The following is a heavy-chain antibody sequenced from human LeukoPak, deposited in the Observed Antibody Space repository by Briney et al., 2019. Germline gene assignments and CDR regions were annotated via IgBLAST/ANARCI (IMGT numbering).Heavy chain of an antibody. CDR3: ARHIVVVTAMGPPDY. CDR2: IYPGDSDT. D-gene: IGHD2-21*02. J-gene: IGHJ4*02. CDR1: GYSLTSYW. V-gene: IGHV5-51*01. Sequence: GESLKISCKGSGYSLTSYWIGWVRQMPGKGLGWMGIIYPGDSDTRYSPSFQGQVTISADKSISTAYLQWSSLKASDTAMYYCARHIVVVTAMGPPDYWGQGTLVTVSS.